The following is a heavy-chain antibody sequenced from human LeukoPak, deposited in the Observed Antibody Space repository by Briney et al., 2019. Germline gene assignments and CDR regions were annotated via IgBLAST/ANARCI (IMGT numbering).Heavy chain of an antibody. CDR1: GGSISSYY. J-gene: IGHJ3*02. V-gene: IGHV4-59*01. CDR3: AGRLWRRDGYNLSAFDI. Sequence: SETLSLTCTVSGGSISSYYWNWIRQLPGKGLEWTGYIYYSGSTNYNPSLKSRVTISVDTSKNQFSLKLSSVTAADTAVYYCAGRLWRRDGYNLSAFDIWGQGTMVTVSS. D-gene: IGHD5-24*01. CDR2: IYYSGST.